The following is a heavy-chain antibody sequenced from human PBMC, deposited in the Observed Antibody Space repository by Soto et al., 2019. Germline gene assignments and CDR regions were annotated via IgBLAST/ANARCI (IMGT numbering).Heavy chain of an antibody. J-gene: IGHJ4*02. CDR2: IYYNGST. D-gene: IGHD3-10*01. CDR3: ARPIGEGYFDY. Sequence: SETLSLTCTVSGGSISSSSYYWGWIRQPPGKGLEWIGSIYYNGSTYYNPSLKSRVTISVDTSKNQFSLKLSSVTAADTAVYYCARPIGEGYFDYWGQGTLVTVSS. V-gene: IGHV4-39*01. CDR1: GGSISSSSYY.